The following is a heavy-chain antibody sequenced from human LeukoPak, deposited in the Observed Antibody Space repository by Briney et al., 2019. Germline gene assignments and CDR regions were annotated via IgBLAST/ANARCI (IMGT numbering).Heavy chain of an antibody. CDR3: ARISRYYYYYYMDV. D-gene: IGHD6-13*01. CDR2: IYYSGST. CDR1: GGSISSYY. Sequence: PSETLSLTCTVSGGSISSYYWSWLRQPPGKGLEWIGYIYYSGSTNNNPSLKSRVTISVDTSKNQFSLKLSSVTAADTAVYYCARISRYYYYYYMDVWGKGTTVTVSS. J-gene: IGHJ6*03. V-gene: IGHV4-59*01.